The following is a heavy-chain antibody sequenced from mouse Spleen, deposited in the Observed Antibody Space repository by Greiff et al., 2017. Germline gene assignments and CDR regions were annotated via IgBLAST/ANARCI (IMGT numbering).Heavy chain of an antibody. V-gene: IGHV1-62-2*01. CDR2: FYPGSGSI. CDR3: ERHEGLPYYGSSGFDY. J-gene: IGHJ2*01. CDR1: GYTFTEYT. Sequence: QVQLQQSGAELVKPGASVKLSCKASGYTFTEYTIHWVKQRSGQGLEWIGWFYPGSGSIKYNEKFKDKATLTADKSSSTVYMELSRLKSEDSAVYFWERHEGLPYYGSSGFDYWGQGTTLTVSS. D-gene: IGHD1-1*01.